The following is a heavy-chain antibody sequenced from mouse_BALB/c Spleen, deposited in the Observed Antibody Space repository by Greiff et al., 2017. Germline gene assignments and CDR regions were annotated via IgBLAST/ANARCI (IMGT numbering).Heavy chain of an antibody. D-gene: IGHD1-1*01. CDR1: GYAFTNYL. CDR2: INPGSGGT. V-gene: IGHV1-54*01. J-gene: IGHJ4*01. Sequence: VQLQQSGAELVRPGTSVKVSCKASGYAFTNYLIEWVKQRPGQGLEWIGVINPGSGGTNYNEKFKGKATLTADKSSSTAYMQFSSLTTEDSAIYYCARHVGTTVVDYAMDYWGQGTSVTVSS. CDR3: ARHVGTTVVDYAMDY.